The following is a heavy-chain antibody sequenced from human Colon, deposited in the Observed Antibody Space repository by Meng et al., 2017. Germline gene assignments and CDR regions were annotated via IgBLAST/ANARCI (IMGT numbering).Heavy chain of an antibody. CDR2: IHPNTGAT. V-gene: IGHV1-2*06. CDR3: ARDGSYGLDLDF. Sequence: QVYLVQSGAEVKKPGASVKVSCKTSGYTFRGYGISWVRQAPGQGLEWLGRIHPNTGATNYAQKFQDRVTMTRDTSISTVYMELNTLTSDDTAVYYCARDGSYGLDLDFWGQGTLVTVSS. D-gene: IGHD3-3*01. J-gene: IGHJ4*02. CDR1: GYTFRGYG.